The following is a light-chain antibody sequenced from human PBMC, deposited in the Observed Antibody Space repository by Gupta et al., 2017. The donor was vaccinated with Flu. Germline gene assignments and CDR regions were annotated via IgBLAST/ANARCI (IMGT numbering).Light chain of an antibody. CDR2: GAS. J-gene: IGKJ2*01. CDR3: QQYGTSPYT. CDR1: QTISTNY. V-gene: IGKV3-20*01. Sequence: PLSLSPGERATLSCRASQTISTNYVAWYQQKPGQAPRLLFYGASRRATGIPDRFSGSGSGTDFTLTISRLEPEDFAVYYCQQYGTSPYTFGQGTKLEIK.